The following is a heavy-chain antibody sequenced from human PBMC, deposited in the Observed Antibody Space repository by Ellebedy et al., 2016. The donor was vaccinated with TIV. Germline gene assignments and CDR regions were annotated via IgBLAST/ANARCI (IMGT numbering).Heavy chain of an antibody. CDR2: IIPIFGTA. Sequence: SVKVSXXASGYTFTSYAMHWVRQAPGQRLEWMGGIIPIFGTANYAQKFQGRVTITADESTSTAYMELSSLRSEDTAVYYCARESTGDYYDSRISYFDYWGQGTLVTVSS. CDR1: GYTFTSYA. J-gene: IGHJ4*02. V-gene: IGHV1-69*13. CDR3: ARESTGDYYDSRISYFDY. D-gene: IGHD3-22*01.